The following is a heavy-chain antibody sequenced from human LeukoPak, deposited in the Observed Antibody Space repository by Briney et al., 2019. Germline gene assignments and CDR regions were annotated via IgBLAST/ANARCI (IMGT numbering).Heavy chain of an antibody. V-gene: IGHV3-7*03. CDR3: ARGGGLDV. CDR2: IKHNGNVN. D-gene: IGHD3-16*01. J-gene: IGHJ6*02. CDR1: GFTFGSYW. Sequence: PGGSLRLSCAASGFTFGSYWMNWPRQAPGKGLEWVARIKHNGNVNYYVDSVNGRFTISRDNAKNALYLQMSNLRAEDTAVYFCARGGGLDVWGQGATVTVSS.